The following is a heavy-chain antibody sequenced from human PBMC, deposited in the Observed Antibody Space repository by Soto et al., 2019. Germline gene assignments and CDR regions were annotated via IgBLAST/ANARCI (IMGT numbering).Heavy chain of an antibody. V-gene: IGHV1-69*12. CDR2: IIPIFGTA. Sequence: QVQLVQSGAEVKKPGSSVKVSCKASGGTFSSYAISWVRQAPGQGLEWMGGIIPIFGTANYAQKFQGRVTITADESTSTAYMELSSLRSEDTAVYYCTATPPVGGYYYYGMDVWGQGTTVTVSS. CDR1: GGTFSSYA. J-gene: IGHJ6*02. D-gene: IGHD1-26*01. CDR3: TATPPVGGYYYYGMDV.